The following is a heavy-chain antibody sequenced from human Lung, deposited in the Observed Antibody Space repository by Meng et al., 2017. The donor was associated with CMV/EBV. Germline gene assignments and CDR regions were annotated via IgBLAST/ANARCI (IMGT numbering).Heavy chain of an antibody. D-gene: IGHD3-10*01. CDR2: MNPNSGNT. V-gene: IGHV1-8*01. CDR3: TRGRGSTHKGNWFDP. Sequence: ASVKVSXKASGYTFTSYDINWVRQATGQGLEWMGWMNPNSGNTAYAPKFQGRLTMTRNTSINTAYMDLGSLRSEDTAIYYCTRGRGSTHKGNWFDPWGQRTLVTVSS. CDR1: GYTFTSYD. J-gene: IGHJ5*02.